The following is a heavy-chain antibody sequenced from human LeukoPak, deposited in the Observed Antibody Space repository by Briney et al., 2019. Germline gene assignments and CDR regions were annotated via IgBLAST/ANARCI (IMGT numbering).Heavy chain of an antibody. Sequence: PSETLSLTCTISGGSISSYYWSCIRQPPGNGLERIGYIYYSVRTKYNPSLKSRVNISVDTTKNQFSLKVSSVTAADTPVYYCARDSPSHNWIDPWGQGTLVTVSS. CDR2: IYYSVRT. V-gene: IGHV4-59*01. CDR3: ARDSPSHNWIDP. J-gene: IGHJ5*02. CDR1: GGSISSYY.